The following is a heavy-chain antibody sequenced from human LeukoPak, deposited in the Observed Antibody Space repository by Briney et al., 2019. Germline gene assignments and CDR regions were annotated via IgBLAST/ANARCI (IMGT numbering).Heavy chain of an antibody. CDR1: GGSISSYY. J-gene: IGHJ5*02. V-gene: IGHV4-59*08. CDR2: IYYGGST. D-gene: IGHD6-25*01. CDR3: ARLVSGSGWAINWFDP. Sequence: PSETLSLTCTVSGGSISSYYWSWIRQPPGKGLEWIGYIYYGGSTNYNPSLKSRVTISVDTSKNQFSLKLSSVTAADTAVYYCARLVSGSGWAINWFDPWGQGTLVTVSS.